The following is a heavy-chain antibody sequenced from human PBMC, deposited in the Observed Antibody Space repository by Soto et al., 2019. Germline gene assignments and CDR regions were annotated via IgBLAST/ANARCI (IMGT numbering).Heavy chain of an antibody. D-gene: IGHD2-2*01. J-gene: IGHJ6*03. CDR2: INPSGGST. CDR3: ARDRSPPNIVVVPAAISDFWSGCMYV. V-gene: IGHV1-46*03. Sequence: ASVKVSCKASGYTFTSYYMHWVRQAPGQGLEWMGIINPSGGSTSYAQKFQGRVTMTRDTSTSTVYMELSSLRSEDTAVYYCARDRSPPNIVVVPAAISDFWSGCMYVWGKGTTVTSP. CDR1: GYTFTSYY.